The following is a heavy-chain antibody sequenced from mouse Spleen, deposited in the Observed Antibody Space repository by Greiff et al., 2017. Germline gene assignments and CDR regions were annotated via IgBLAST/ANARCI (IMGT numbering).Heavy chain of an antibody. V-gene: IGHV14-1*01. J-gene: IGHJ2*01. CDR3: TTCITTVEVLYFDY. CDR1: GFNIKDYY. Sequence: EVMLVESGAELVRPGASVKLSCTASGFNIKDYYMHWVKQRPEQGLEWIGRIDPEDGDTEYAPKFQGKATMTADTSSNTAYLQLSSLTSEDTAVYYCTTCITTVEVLYFDYWGQGTTLTVSS. CDR2: IDPEDGDT. D-gene: IGHD1-1*01.